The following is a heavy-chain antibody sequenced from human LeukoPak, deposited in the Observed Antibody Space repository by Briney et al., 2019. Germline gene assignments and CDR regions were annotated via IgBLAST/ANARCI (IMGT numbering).Heavy chain of an antibody. V-gene: IGHV3-23*01. CDR2: ISASGAGT. CDR3: ARDPRRVGATGACDI. Sequence: GGSLRLSCAASGFTFSNYAMTWVRQAPGKGLEWVSTISASGAGTYYADPVKGRFTISRDNAKNSLYLQMNSLRAEDTAVYYCARDPRRVGATGACDIWGQGTMVSVSS. J-gene: IGHJ3*02. D-gene: IGHD1-26*01. CDR1: GFTFSNYA.